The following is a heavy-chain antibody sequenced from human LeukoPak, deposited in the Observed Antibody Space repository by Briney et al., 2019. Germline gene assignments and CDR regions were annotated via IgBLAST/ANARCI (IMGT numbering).Heavy chain of an antibody. J-gene: IGHJ4*02. CDR2: IYYSGTT. Sequence: SETLSLTCTVSGGSISSSYYYWGWIRQPPGKGLEWIGTIYYSGTTYYNPSLRSRVTISVDTSKNQFSLKLSSVTAADTAVYYCASSRAAAVFAYFDYWGQGTLVTVSS. D-gene: IGHD6-13*01. CDR1: GGSISSSYYY. CDR3: ASSRAAAVFAYFDY. V-gene: IGHV4-39*01.